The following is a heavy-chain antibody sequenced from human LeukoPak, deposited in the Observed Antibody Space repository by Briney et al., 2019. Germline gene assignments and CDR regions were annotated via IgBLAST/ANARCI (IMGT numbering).Heavy chain of an antibody. D-gene: IGHD2-8*01. J-gene: IGHJ3*02. CDR3: QRARNGAFDI. Sequence: GRSLRLSCAASGFTFSSYGMPWVRQAPGKGLEWVAVISYDGSNKYYADSVKGRFTISGDNSKNTLYLQMNSLRAEDTAVYYCQRARNGAFDIWGQGTMVTVSS. CDR2: ISYDGSNK. CDR1: GFTFSSYG. V-gene: IGHV3-30*03.